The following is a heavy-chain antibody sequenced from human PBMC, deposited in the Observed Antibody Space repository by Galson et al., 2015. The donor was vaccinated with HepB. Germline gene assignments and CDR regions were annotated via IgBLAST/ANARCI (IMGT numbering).Heavy chain of an antibody. Sequence: SLRLSCAGSRFTFSDAWMSWVRQAPGKGLEWVGRITSKTDGGTTDYAAPVKGRFTISRDDSKNSLYLQMNSLKTEDTAVYYCTTDELNAFDIWGLGTMVTVSS. CDR3: TTDELNAFDI. CDR1: RFTFSDAW. CDR2: ITSKTDGGTT. J-gene: IGHJ3*02. V-gene: IGHV3-15*01.